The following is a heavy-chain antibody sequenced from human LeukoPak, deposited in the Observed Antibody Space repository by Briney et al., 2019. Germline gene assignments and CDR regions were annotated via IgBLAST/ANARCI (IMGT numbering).Heavy chain of an antibody. CDR2: VSPSDSDT. CDR3: VRQPRVHTPDF. Sequence: GESLKVSCEGSGYTFTNFWIGWVRQMPGKGLEWMGIVSPSDSDTRYSPSFQGQVTISADKSITTAYLQWSSLKASDTATYYCVRQPRVHTPDFWGQGTLVTVSS. V-gene: IGHV5-51*01. D-gene: IGHD1-1*01. CDR1: GYTFTNFW. J-gene: IGHJ4*02.